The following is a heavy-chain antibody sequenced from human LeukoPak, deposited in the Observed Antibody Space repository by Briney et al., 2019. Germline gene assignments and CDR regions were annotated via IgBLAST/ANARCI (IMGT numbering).Heavy chain of an antibody. D-gene: IGHD5-12*01. J-gene: IGHJ6*03. V-gene: IGHV1-18*01. CDR3: ARDHMSGYDLSYYYYMDV. Sequence: ASVKVSCKASGYTFTTYGINWVRQAPGQGLEWMGWISTYDGNTNYAQKLRGRVTMLRDTSTNTAYMELRSLRSDDTAVYYCARDHMSGYDLSYYYYMDVWGKGTTVTVSS. CDR2: ISTYDGNT. CDR1: GYTFTTYG.